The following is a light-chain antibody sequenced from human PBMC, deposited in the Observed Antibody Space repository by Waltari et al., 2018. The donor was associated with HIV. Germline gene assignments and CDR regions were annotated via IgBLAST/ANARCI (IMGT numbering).Light chain of an antibody. V-gene: IGLV1-47*01. Sequence: QSVLTQPPSASGTPGQRVTITCSGSSSNIGSNYVCWSQQLPGTAPKLLIQRNNQRPSGVPDRFSGSKSGTSASLAISGLRSEDEADYYCAAWDDSLSGYVVFGGGTKLTVL. CDR1: SSNIGSNY. CDR2: RNN. CDR3: AAWDDSLSGYVV. J-gene: IGLJ2*01.